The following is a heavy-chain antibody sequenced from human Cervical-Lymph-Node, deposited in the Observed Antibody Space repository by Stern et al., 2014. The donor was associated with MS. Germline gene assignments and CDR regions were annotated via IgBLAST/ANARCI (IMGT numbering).Heavy chain of an antibody. J-gene: IGHJ4*02. CDR1: GDSISTYY. V-gene: IGHV4-59*07. CDR3: TRVFGGFADY. Sequence: VQLVESGPGLVKPSDTLSLICTVTGDSISTYYWSWIRQPPGKGLEWIGNIYYSGSTNYNPSLKSRVTISVDTSKNQFSLRLTSVTAADTAVYYCTRVFGGFADYWGQGTLVTVSS. CDR2: IYYSGST. D-gene: IGHD3-10*02.